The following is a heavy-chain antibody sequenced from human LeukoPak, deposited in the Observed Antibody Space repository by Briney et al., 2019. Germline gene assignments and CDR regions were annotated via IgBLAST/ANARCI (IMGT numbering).Heavy chain of an antibody. CDR1: GFLLCIYV. J-gene: IGHJ4*02. Sequence: GGSLSLFCSASGFLLCIYVMHWVRQATGKGLEYVLGISGDGDRIYYGDSVKGIFTIYRDNSKNTVVVNMTSLRAEDTVVFFFIYQVQGGVKWGQETLVTVST. CDR3: IYQVQGGVK. D-gene: IGHD1-1*01. V-gene: IGHV3-64*05. CDR2: ISGDGDRI.